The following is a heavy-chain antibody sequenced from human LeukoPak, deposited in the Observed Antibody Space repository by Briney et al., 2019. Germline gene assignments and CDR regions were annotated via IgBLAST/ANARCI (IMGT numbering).Heavy chain of an antibody. D-gene: IGHD2-15*01. CDR3: ASYIVVVVAATSFYFDY. CDR1: GGSFSGYY. Sequence: SETLSLTCAVYGGSFSGYYWSWIRQPPGKGLEWIGEINHSGNTFYNPSLKSRVIMSVDTSKNQFSLKLNSVTAADTAVYYCASYIVVVVAATSFYFDYWGQGTLVTVSS. CDR2: INHSGNT. J-gene: IGHJ4*02. V-gene: IGHV4-34*01.